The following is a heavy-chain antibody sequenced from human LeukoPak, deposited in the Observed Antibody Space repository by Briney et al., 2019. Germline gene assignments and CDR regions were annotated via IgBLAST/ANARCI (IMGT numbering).Heavy chain of an antibody. D-gene: IGHD6-19*01. CDR1: GFDFRHYA. J-gene: IGHJ6*03. CDR3: ARDGRNLIAVAGTELYYYYYYMDV. Sequence: PGGSLRLSCAASGFDFRHYAMSWVRQAPGKGLEWVSFISGSGDTTYYADSVKGRFTISRDSSKNSLYLQMNSLRAEDTAVYYCARDGRNLIAVAGTELYYYYYYMDVWGKGTTVTVSS. CDR2: ISGSGDTT. V-gene: IGHV3-23*01.